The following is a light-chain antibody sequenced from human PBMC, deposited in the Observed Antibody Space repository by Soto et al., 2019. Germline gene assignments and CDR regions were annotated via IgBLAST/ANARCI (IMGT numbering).Light chain of an antibody. CDR1: SSDVGGYNY. CDR3: SSYAGSNNPHVV. J-gene: IGLJ2*01. CDR2: EVS. V-gene: IGLV2-8*01. Sequence: QSALTQPPSASGSPGQSVTISCTGTSSDVGGYNYVSWYQQHPGKAPKLMIYEVSKRPSGVPDRFPGSKSGNTASLTVSGLQAEDEADYYCSSYAGSNNPHVVFGGGTKLTVL.